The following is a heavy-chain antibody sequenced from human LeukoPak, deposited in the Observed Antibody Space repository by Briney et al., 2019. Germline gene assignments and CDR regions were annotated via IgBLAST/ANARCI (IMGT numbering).Heavy chain of an antibody. CDR3: ARDRYIVVPGGWFDP. CDR1: GFTFSSYS. D-gene: IGHD2-2*01. J-gene: IGHJ5*02. V-gene: IGHV3-21*01. Sequence: GGSLRLSCAASGFTFSSYSMNSVRQAPGKGLEWVSSISSSSSYIYYADSVKGRFTISGDNAKNSLYLQMNSLRAEDTAVYYCARDRYIVVPGGWFDPWGQGTLVTVSS. CDR2: ISSSSSYI.